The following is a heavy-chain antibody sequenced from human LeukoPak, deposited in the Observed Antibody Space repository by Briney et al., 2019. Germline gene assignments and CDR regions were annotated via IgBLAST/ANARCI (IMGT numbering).Heavy chain of an antibody. D-gene: IGHD1-26*01. CDR3: ARVQVGFFGY. CDR1: GGSISSGGYY. V-gene: IGHV4-31*03. J-gene: IGHJ4*02. CDR2: IYYSGST. Sequence: SETLSLTCTVSGGSISSGGYYWSWIRQQPGKGLEWIGYIYYSGSTYYNPSLKSRVTISVDTSKNQFSLRLTSVTAADTAVYYCARVQVGFFGYWGQGTLVTVSS.